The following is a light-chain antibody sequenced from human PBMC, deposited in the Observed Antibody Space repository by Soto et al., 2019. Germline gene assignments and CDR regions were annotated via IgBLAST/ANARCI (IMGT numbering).Light chain of an antibody. V-gene: IGLV2-18*02. J-gene: IGLJ1*01. Sequence: QSVLTQPPSVSGSPGQSVAIXXTGXXXDTRASNRVSWYQQPPGTAPKLMIYDVNNRPSGVPDRFSGSKSGNTASLTISGLQADAEADYYCSSFTSSNPYVFGTGTKVTVL. CDR3: SSFTSSNPYV. CDR2: DVN. CDR1: XXDTRASNR.